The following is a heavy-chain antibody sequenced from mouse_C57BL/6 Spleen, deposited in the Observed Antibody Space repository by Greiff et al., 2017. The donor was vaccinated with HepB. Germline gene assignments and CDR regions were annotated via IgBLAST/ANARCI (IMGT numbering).Heavy chain of an antibody. D-gene: IGHD1-1*01. V-gene: IGHV1-81*01. CDR3: ARSPLYYYGSSHWYFDV. Sequence: QVQLQQSGAELARPGASVKLSCKASGYTFTSYGISWVKQRTGQGLEWIGEIYPRSGNTYYNEKFKGKATLTADKSSSTAYMELRSLTSEDSAVYFCARSPLYYYGSSHWYFDVWGTGTTVTVSS. CDR1: GYTFTSYG. J-gene: IGHJ1*03. CDR2: IYPRSGNT.